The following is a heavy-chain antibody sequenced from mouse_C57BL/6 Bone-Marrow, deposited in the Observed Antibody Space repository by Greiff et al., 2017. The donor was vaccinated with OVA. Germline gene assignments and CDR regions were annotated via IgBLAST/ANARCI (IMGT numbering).Heavy chain of an antibody. CDR1: GFTFTDYY. V-gene: IGHV7-3*01. Sequence: DVHLVESGGGLVQPGGSLSLSCAASGFTFTDYYMSWVRQPPGKALEWLGFIRNKANGYTTEYSASVKGRFTISRDNSQSILYLQMNALRAEDSATYYCARYWRLLNFDYWGQGTTLTVSS. CDR2: IRNKANGYTT. CDR3: ARYWRLLNFDY. J-gene: IGHJ2*01. D-gene: IGHD1-1*01.